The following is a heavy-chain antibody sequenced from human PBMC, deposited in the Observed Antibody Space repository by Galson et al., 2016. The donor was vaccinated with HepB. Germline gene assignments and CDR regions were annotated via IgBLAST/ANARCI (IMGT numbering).Heavy chain of an antibody. V-gene: IGHV3-30*18. J-gene: IGHJ4*02. CDR2: VSYDGHDT. D-gene: IGHD1-26*01. Sequence: SLRLSCAASGFAFNTYAMHWVRQAPGKGLEWVAVVSYDGHDTRSADSVKGRFTISRDNSKSTLYLQMDSRRPEDTAVYYCAKTNNGNYWGWGASDFWAQGTLVTVSS. CDR1: GFAFNTYA. CDR3: AKTNNGNYWGWGASDF.